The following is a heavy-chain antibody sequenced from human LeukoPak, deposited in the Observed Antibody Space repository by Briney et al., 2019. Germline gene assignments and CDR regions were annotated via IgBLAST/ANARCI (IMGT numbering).Heavy chain of an antibody. Sequence: SETLSLTCTVSGGSLSSYYWSWIRQPPGKGLEGIGYIYYSGSTTYNPSLRSRVTISVDTSKNQFSLKLSSVTAADTAVYYCARVFYYGSGTFDLWGRGTLVTVSS. CDR1: GGSLSSYY. CDR2: IYYSGST. J-gene: IGHJ2*01. V-gene: IGHV4-59*01. CDR3: ARVFYYGSGTFDL. D-gene: IGHD3-10*01.